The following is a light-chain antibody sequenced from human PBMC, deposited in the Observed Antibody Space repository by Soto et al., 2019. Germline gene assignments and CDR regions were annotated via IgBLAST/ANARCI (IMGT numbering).Light chain of an antibody. CDR2: DVS. J-gene: IGLJ1*01. CDR1: SSDVGDYNY. CDR3: SSYSSSSTLV. Sequence: QSVLTQPASVSGSPGQSITISCTGTSSDVGDYNYVSWYQQHPGKAPKVMIYDVSNRPSGVSNRFSGSKSGNTASLTISGLLAADEADYYCSSYSSSSTLVFGTGTKVTVL. V-gene: IGLV2-14*01.